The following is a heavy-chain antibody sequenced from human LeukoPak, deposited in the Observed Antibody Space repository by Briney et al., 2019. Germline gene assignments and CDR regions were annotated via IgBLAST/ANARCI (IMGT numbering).Heavy chain of an antibody. V-gene: IGHV1-69*13. Sequence: SVKVSCKASGDTFSSYAISWVRQAPGQGLEWMGGIIPIFGTANYAQKFQGRVTITADESTSTAYMELSSLRSEDTAVYYCARETYYGSGSYSPIGVYFDYWGQGTLVTVSS. D-gene: IGHD3-10*01. CDR3: ARETYYGSGSYSPIGVYFDY. J-gene: IGHJ4*02. CDR2: IIPIFGTA. CDR1: GDTFSSYA.